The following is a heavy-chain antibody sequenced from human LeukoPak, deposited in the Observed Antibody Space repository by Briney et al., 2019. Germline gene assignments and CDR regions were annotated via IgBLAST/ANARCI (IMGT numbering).Heavy chain of an antibody. D-gene: IGHD6-6*01. CDR1: GGSISSYS. Sequence: SETLSLTCTVSGGSISSYSWSWLRQPPGKGLEWIGYIYYSGSTNYNPSLKSRVTISVDTSKNQFSLKLSSVTAADTAVYYCARGVARSSKFHFSYYFDYWGQGTLVTVSS. V-gene: IGHV4-59*12. J-gene: IGHJ4*02. CDR2: IYYSGST. CDR3: ARGVARSSKFHFSYYFDY.